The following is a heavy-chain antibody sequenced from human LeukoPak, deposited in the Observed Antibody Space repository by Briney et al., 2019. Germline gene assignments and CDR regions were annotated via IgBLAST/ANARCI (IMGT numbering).Heavy chain of an antibody. J-gene: IGHJ3*02. CDR2: ISTYNDNT. Sequence: GASVKVSCTASGYTFTNYGISWVRQAPGQGLEWMGWISTYNDNTNYAQRLQGRVTMTTETSTSIAYMELRSLRSDDTAVYYCAGALGPGHAFDIWGQGTMVSVSS. CDR1: GYTFTNYG. V-gene: IGHV1-18*01. CDR3: AGALGPGHAFDI. D-gene: IGHD1-14*01.